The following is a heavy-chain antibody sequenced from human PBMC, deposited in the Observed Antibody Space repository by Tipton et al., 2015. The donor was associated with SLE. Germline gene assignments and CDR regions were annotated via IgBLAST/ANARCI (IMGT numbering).Heavy chain of an antibody. D-gene: IGHD6-19*01. CDR3: ARSTAVAGHWYFDL. Sequence: QSGAEVKKPGASVKVSCKASGYTFTRYDINWVRQAPGQGLEWVGWMNPKTGNTGSAQKFQGRVTMTRNTSTSTAYMDLSSLRSEDTAVYYCARSTAVAGHWYFDLWGRGTLVPVSS. CDR1: GYTFTRYD. J-gene: IGHJ2*01. CDR2: MNPKTGNT. V-gene: IGHV1-8*01.